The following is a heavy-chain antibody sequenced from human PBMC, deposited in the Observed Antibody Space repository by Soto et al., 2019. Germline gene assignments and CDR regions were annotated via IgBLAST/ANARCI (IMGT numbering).Heavy chain of an antibody. J-gene: IGHJ4*02. CDR1: GGSISSRSYY. V-gene: IGHV4-39*07. CDR2: ISYSGST. Sequence: PSETLSLTCTVSGGSISSRSYYWGWIRQPPGKGLEWIGSISYSGSTHYNPSLKSRVTISVDTSKNQFSLKLSSVTAADTAVYYCARGGNSVYFDYWGQGTLVTVSS. CDR3: ARGGNSVYFDY. D-gene: IGHD2-21*02.